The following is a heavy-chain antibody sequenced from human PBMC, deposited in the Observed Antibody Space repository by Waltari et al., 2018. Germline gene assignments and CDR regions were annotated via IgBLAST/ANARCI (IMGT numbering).Heavy chain of an antibody. CDR2: ISSSSSTI. D-gene: IGHD3-10*01. Sequence: EVQLVESVGGLVQPGGSLRLACAASGFTFSCYSMNWVRQAPGKGLEWVSYISSSSSTIYYADSVKGRFTISRDNAKNSLYLQMNSLRAEDTAVYYCARGVPDYWGQGTLVTVSS. V-gene: IGHV3-48*01. CDR1: GFTFSCYS. CDR3: ARGVPDY. J-gene: IGHJ4*02.